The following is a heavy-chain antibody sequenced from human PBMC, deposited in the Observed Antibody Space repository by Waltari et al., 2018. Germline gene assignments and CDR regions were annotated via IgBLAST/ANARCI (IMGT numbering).Heavy chain of an antibody. D-gene: IGHD3-22*01. J-gene: IGHJ4*02. CDR3: ARGYYDSSGYYFPLDY. V-gene: IGHV1-46*01. Sequence: QVQLVQSGAEVKKPGASVKVSCKASGYTFTSYYMHWVRQAPGQGLEWMGISHPSGGSTSYAQKFQGRVTMTSDTSTSTVYMELSSLRSEDTAVYYCARGYYDSSGYYFPLDYWGQGTLVTVSS. CDR2: SHPSGGST. CDR1: GYTFTSYY.